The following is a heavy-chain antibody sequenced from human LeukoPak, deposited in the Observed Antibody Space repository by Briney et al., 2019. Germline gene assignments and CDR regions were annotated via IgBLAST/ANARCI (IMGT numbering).Heavy chain of an antibody. J-gene: IGHJ4*02. CDR3: AKDYKVPSRGWYFDY. Sequence: GGSLRLSCAASGFTFSSYAMSWVRQAPGKGLEWVSAISGSGGSTYYADSVKGRFTISRDNSKNTLYLQMNSLRAEDTAVYYCAKDYKVPSRGWYFDYWGQGTLVTVSS. D-gene: IGHD6-19*01. V-gene: IGHV3-23*01. CDR1: GFTFSSYA. CDR2: ISGSGGST.